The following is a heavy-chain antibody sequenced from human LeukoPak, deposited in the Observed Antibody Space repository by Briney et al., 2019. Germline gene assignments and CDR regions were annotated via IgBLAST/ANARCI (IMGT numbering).Heavy chain of an antibody. J-gene: IGHJ4*02. CDR3: ARDKAIVAFDY. V-gene: IGHV3-30-3*01. CDR1: GFTFSSYA. CDR2: ISYDGSNK. Sequence: PGRSLRLSCAASGFTFSSYAMHWVRQAPGKGLGWVAVISYDGSNKYYADSVKGRFTISRDNSKNTLYLQMNSLRAEDTAVYYCARDKAIVAFDYWGQGTLVTVSS. D-gene: IGHD5-12*01.